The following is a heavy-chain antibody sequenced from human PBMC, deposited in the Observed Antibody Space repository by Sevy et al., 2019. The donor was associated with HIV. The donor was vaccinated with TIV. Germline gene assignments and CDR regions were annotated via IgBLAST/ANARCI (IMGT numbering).Heavy chain of an antibody. Sequence: GGSLRLSCAASGFTFSSYWMSWVRQAPGKGLEWVPNIKQGGSEKYYVDSVKGRFTISRDNAKNSLYLQMNSLRAEDTDVDYCARDSCSSGWFDYWGQGTLVTVSS. D-gene: IGHD6-19*01. V-gene: IGHV3-7*01. CDR1: GFTFSSYW. CDR2: IKQGGSEK. CDR3: ARDSCSSGWFDY. J-gene: IGHJ4*02.